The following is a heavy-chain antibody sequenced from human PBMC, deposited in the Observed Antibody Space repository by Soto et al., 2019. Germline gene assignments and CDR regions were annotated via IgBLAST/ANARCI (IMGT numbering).Heavy chain of an antibody. D-gene: IGHD3-9*01. CDR2: ISYDGSNK. CDR1: GFTFRSYA. V-gene: IGHV3-30-3*01. CDR3: ARDTATEVLRYLDLLLDY. J-gene: IGHJ4*02. Sequence: GGSLRLSCAASGFTFRSYAMHWVRQAPGQGLERVAVISYDGSNKYYADSVKGRFTISRDNSKNTLYLQMNSLRAEDTAVYYCARDTATEVLRYLDLLLDYWGQGTLVTVSS.